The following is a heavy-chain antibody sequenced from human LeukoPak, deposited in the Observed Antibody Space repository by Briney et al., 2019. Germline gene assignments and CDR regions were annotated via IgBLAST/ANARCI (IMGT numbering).Heavy chain of an antibody. CDR2: IYCSGST. CDR1: GGSISSSGYY. J-gene: IGHJ5*01. CDR3: ARLHYYDSSGNYYGANWFDS. D-gene: IGHD3-22*01. V-gene: IGHV4-39*01. Sequence: SETLSLTCTVSGGSISSSGYYWAWIRQPPGKGLEWIGSIYCSGSTYYNPSLKSRVTISVDTSKNQFSLQLSSVTAADTAVFFCARLHYYDSSGNYYGANWFDSWGQGTLVTVSS.